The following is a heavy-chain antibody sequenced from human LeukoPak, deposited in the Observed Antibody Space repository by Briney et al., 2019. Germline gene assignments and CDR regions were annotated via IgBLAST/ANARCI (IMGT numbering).Heavy chain of an antibody. D-gene: IGHD6-6*01. CDR1: GISFTNAW. Sequence: GGSPRLSCATSGISFTNAWMTWVRQAPGKGLEWVGRIKSKTDGGTIDYAAPVKGRFTILRDDSKMTLYLQMNSLKIEDTAVYYCTTDRGITARPAFDSWGQGTLVIVSS. CDR3: TTDRGITARPAFDS. V-gene: IGHV3-15*01. J-gene: IGHJ4*02. CDR2: IKSKTDGGTI.